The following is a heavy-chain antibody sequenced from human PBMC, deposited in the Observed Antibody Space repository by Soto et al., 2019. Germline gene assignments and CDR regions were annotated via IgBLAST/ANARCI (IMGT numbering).Heavy chain of an antibody. CDR3: AKEEVGFGDKGDGY. V-gene: IGHV3-30*18. CDR1: GFTFSSYG. CDR2: ISYDGSNK. Sequence: QVQLVESGGGVVQPGRSLRLSCAASGFTFSSYGMHWVRQAPGKGLEWVAVISYDGSNKYYADSVKGRFTISRDNSKNTLYLQMNSLRAEDRAVYYCAKEEVGFGDKGDGYWGQGTLVTVSS. D-gene: IGHD3-10*01. J-gene: IGHJ4*02.